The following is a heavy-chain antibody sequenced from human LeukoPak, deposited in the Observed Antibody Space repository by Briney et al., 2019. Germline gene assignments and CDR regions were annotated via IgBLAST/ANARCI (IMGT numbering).Heavy chain of an antibody. J-gene: IGHJ6*03. D-gene: IGHD5/OR15-5a*01. Sequence: GGSLRLSCAASGFTFDDYGMNWVRQAPGKGLEWVSGINWNGGSTGYADSVKGRFTIPRDSAKNSLYLQMNSLRAEDTALYYCARVYELREEDYYYYYMDVWGKGTTVTVSS. V-gene: IGHV3-20*04. CDR3: ARVYELREEDYYYYYMDV. CDR1: GFTFDDYG. CDR2: INWNGGST.